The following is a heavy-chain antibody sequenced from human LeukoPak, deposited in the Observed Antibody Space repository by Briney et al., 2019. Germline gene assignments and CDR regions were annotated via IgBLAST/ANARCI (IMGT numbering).Heavy chain of an antibody. CDR1: GFTFSTHD. CDR2: ISSRSSTI. CDR3: ARDGYSGYDFDY. Sequence: GGSLRLSCAASGFTFSTHDLNWVRQAPGKGLEWVSFISSRSSTIYYADSVKGRFTISRDNAKNSLYLQMNSLRAEDTAVYYCARDGYSGYDFDYWGQGTLVTVSS. J-gene: IGHJ4*02. V-gene: IGHV3-48*04. D-gene: IGHD5-12*01.